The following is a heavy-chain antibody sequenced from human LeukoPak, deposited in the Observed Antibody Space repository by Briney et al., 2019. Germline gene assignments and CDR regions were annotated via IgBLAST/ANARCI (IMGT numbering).Heavy chain of an antibody. D-gene: IGHD3-16*02. CDR1: GYTFTSYD. V-gene: IGHV1-8*01. CDR2: MNPNSGNT. CDR3: AIPGVQPDSDYVWGSYRCRWFDP. J-gene: IGHJ5*02. Sequence: ASVKVSCKASGYTFTSYDINWVRQATGQGLEWMGWMNPNSGNTGYAQKFQGRVTMTRNTSISTAYMELSSLRSQDTAVYYCAIPGVQPDSDYVWGSYRCRWFDPWGQGTLVTVSS.